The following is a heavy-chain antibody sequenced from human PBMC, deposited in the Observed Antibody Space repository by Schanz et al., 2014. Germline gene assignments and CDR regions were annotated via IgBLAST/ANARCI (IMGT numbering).Heavy chain of an antibody. Sequence: EEQLVESGGGLVQPGGSLRLSCAASGFSFSTYWMSWVRQAPGKGLEWVANIKRDGSEKNYLDSVKGRFTISRDNAKSSLYLQMNSLRVEDTAVYYCAASSGWHPSTDYWGQGTLGTVSS. D-gene: IGHD6-19*01. CDR3: AASSGWHPSTDY. CDR1: GFSFSTYW. J-gene: IGHJ4*02. CDR2: IKRDGSEK. V-gene: IGHV3-7*05.